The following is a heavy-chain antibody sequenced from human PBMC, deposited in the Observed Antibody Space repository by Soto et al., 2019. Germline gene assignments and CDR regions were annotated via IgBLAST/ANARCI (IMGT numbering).Heavy chain of an antibody. CDR1: GFTFSSYA. CDR2: ISGSGGST. Sequence: GGSLRLSCAASGFTFSSYAMSWVRQAPGKGLEWVSAISGSGGSTYYADSVKGRFTTSRDNSKNTLYLQMNSLRAEDTAVYYCAKDLWAPIAVAGPDYWGQGTLVTVSS. J-gene: IGHJ4*02. V-gene: IGHV3-23*01. CDR3: AKDLWAPIAVAGPDY. D-gene: IGHD6-19*01.